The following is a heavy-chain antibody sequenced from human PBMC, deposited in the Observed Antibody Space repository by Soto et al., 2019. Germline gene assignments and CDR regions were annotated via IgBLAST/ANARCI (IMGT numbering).Heavy chain of an antibody. CDR1: GGSISSSNW. J-gene: IGHJ6*02. V-gene: IGHV4-4*02. CDR2: IYHSGST. CDR3: ARDRIVVVPAAMKPYYYYGMDV. Sequence: PSETLSLTCTASGGSISSSNWWSWVRQPPGKGLEWIGEIYHSGSTNYNPSLKSRVTISVDKSKNQFSLKLSSVTAADTAVYYCARDRIVVVPAAMKPYYYYGMDVWGQGTRVTGSS. D-gene: IGHD2-2*01.